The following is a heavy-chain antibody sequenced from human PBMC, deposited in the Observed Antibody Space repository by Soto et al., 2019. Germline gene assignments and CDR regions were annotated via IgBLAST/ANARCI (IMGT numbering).Heavy chain of an antibody. J-gene: IGHJ4*02. V-gene: IGHV1-69*01. Sequence: QVQMVQSGAEVKKPGSSARVSCKVSGGTFSRHSISWVRQAPGQGLEWMGGIIPIFDATQYAQKFQGRLTRIADESTPPFHMDLSGLRPEETAIYYCARDLTSVRGSWGQGTLVTVS. D-gene: IGHD3-10*01. CDR2: IIPIFDAT. CDR3: ARDLTSVRGS. CDR1: GGTFSRHS.